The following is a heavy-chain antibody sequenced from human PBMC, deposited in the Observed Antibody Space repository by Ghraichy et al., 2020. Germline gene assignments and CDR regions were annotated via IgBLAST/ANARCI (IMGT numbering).Heavy chain of an antibody. CDR1: GFSFSSYS. J-gene: IGHJ4*02. CDR3: AREVGATGVGDY. Sequence: GGSLRLSCGASGFSFSSYSMNWVRQAPGKGLEWVSSISSSGSHIYYADSVKGRFTISRDNVKNSLYLQMNSLRAEDTAVYYCAREVGATGVGDYWGQGILVTVSS. V-gene: IGHV3-21*01. D-gene: IGHD1-26*01. CDR2: ISSSGSHI.